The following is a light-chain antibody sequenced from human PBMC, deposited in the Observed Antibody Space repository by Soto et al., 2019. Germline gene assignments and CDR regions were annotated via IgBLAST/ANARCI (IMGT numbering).Light chain of an antibody. V-gene: IGLV2-14*03. CDR1: SSDVGGYNY. CDR3: SSYTTSNTRQIV. J-gene: IGLJ1*01. CDR2: DVS. Sequence: QSVLTQSPSVSESPAQSINISCTGTSSDVGGYNYVSWYQHHPGKAPKLIIYDVSNRPSGVSNPFSGSKSGNTASLTISGLQPEDEADYYCSSYTTSNTRQIVFGTGTKVTVL.